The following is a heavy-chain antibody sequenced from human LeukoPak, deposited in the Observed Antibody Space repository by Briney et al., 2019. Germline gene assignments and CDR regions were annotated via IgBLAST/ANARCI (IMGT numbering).Heavy chain of an antibody. J-gene: IGHJ4*02. Sequence: SETLSLTFTVSAGSISGYYWSWIRQPPGKGLEWIAYIYYRGSTNYNPSLKSRVTISVDTSKNQFSLKLTSVTAADTAVYYCARDRPGGSSLDYWGQGTLVTVSS. V-gene: IGHV4-59*01. CDR3: ARDRPGGSSLDY. D-gene: IGHD6-13*01. CDR2: IYYRGST. CDR1: AGSISGYY.